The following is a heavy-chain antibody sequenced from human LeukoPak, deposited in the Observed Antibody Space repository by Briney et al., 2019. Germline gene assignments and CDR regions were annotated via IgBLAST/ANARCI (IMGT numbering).Heavy chain of an antibody. CDR3: AKDMGPTYSNLIGDWFDP. Sequence: SETLSLTCSLSGGSISSGSYYWSSIRQPAGKGLEWIARVYPSGSTSYNPAFKSRVSISIDTFKNQYTMNLSSVTAADTAVYYCAKDMGPTYSNLIGDWFDPWGQGLLVTVSS. CDR2: VYPSGST. CDR1: GGSISSGSYY. V-gene: IGHV4-61*02. D-gene: IGHD5-18*01. J-gene: IGHJ5*02.